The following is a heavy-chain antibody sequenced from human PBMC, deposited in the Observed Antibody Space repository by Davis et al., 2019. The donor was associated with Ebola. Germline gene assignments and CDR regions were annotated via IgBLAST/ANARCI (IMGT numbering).Heavy chain of an antibody. CDR3: ARAGQGVAATVPYYYYGMDV. J-gene: IGHJ6*02. Sequence: GGSLRLSCAASGFTFSTYSTSWVRQAPGKGLEWVSAISRGAASTYYADPAKGRFTISRDNAKHSLFLQMNILRAEDTAVYHCARAGQGVAATVPYYYYGMDVWGQGTTVTVSS. CDR2: ISRGAAST. V-gene: IGHV3-21*04. D-gene: IGHD6-25*01. CDR1: GFTFSTYS.